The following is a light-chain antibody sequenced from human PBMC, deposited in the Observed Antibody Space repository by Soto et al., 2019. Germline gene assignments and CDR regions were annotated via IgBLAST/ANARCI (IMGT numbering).Light chain of an antibody. Sequence: DIQMTQSPSTLSASVGDRVTITCRASQSIGSWLAWYQQRPGKAPKLLIYDASSLESGVPSRFSGSESGTEFTLTISNLQPDEFTTYYCQQHNSSPWTFGQGTKVEIK. CDR3: QQHNSSPWT. J-gene: IGKJ1*01. CDR1: QSIGSW. V-gene: IGKV1-5*01. CDR2: DAS.